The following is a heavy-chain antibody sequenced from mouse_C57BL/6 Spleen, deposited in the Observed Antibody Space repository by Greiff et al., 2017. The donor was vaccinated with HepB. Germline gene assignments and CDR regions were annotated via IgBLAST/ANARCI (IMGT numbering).Heavy chain of an antibody. D-gene: IGHD1-1*01. V-gene: IGHV2-2*01. CDR3: ARMDYYGSSYAMDY. Sequence: VKVVESGPGLVQPSQSLSITCTVSGFSLTSYGVHWVRQSPGKGLEWLGVIWSGGSTDYNAAFISRLSISKDNSKSQVFFKMNSLQADDTAIYYCARMDYYGSSYAMDYWGQGTSVTVSS. CDR1: GFSLTSYG. J-gene: IGHJ4*01. CDR2: IWSGGST.